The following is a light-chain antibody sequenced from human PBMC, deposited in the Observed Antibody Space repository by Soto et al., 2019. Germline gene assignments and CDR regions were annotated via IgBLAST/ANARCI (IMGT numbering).Light chain of an antibody. CDR3: QQYYSTPWT. J-gene: IGKJ1*01. Sequence: DIVMTQSPDSLAVSLGERATINCKSSQSVLYSSNNKNYLAWYQQKPGQPPKLLIYWASTRESGVPDRFSGSGSGKDFTLTIRSLQAEDVAVYYCQQYYSTPWTVGQGTKVEIK. V-gene: IGKV4-1*01. CDR2: WAS. CDR1: QSVLYSSNNKNY.